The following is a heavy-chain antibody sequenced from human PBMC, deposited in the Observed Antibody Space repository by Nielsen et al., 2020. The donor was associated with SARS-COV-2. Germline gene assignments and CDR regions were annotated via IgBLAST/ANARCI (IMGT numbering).Heavy chain of an antibody. J-gene: IGHJ4*02. CDR2: INWSGDNT. CDR1: GFTFDDYG. V-gene: IGHV3-20*04. Sequence: GESLKISCAASGFTFDDYGMSWVRQAPGKGLEWVSGINWSGDNTGYADSMKGRFTISRDNAKNSLFLQMNSLRVEDTAVYFCARPLVSGSASAGIDYWGQGTLVTVTS. CDR3: ARPLVSGSASAGIDY. D-gene: IGHD1-14*01.